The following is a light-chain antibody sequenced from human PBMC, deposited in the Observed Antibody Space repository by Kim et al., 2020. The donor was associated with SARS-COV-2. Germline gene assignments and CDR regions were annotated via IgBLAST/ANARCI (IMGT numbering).Light chain of an antibody. CDR1: SSDVGGYTY. CDR3: SSYAGSNTVV. V-gene: IGLV2-8*01. CDR2: EVR. J-gene: IGLJ3*02. Sequence: GQSVTISCTGTSSDVGGYTYVSWYQQHPGKAPKLMIYEVRNRPSGVPDRFSGSKSGNTASLTVSGLQAEDEAVYYCSSYAGSNTVVFGGGTQLTVL.